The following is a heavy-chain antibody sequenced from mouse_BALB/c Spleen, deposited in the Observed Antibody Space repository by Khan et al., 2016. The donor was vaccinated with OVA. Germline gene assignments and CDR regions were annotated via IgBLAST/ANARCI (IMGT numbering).Heavy chain of an antibody. CDR3: TRAGYGAVAY. CDR2: FYPGNGDT. D-gene: IGHD3-3*01. CDR1: GYIFTDYL. V-gene: IGHV1-5*01. Sequence: EVQLQESGTVLARPGASVRMSCKASGYIFTDYLMHWVKQRPGQGLEWIGSFYPGNGDTNYNQTFKDKAKLTAVSSASTAYMELSSLTNEDSAVYYCTRAGYGAVAYWGQGTLVTVSA. J-gene: IGHJ3*01.